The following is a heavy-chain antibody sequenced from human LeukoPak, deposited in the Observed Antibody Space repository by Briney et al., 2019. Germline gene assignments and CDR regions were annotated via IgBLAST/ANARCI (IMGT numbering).Heavy chain of an antibody. CDR3: AAGAAAGIYNWFDP. CDR2: TYYRSKWYN. Sequence: SQTLSLTCAISGDSVSSDSAAWNWIRQSPSRGLEWLGRTYYRSKWYNDYAVSVKSRITINPDTSKNQFSLQLNSVTPEDTAVYYCAAGAAAGIYNWFDPWGQGTLVTVSS. CDR1: GDSVSSDSAA. J-gene: IGHJ5*02. V-gene: IGHV6-1*01. D-gene: IGHD6-13*01.